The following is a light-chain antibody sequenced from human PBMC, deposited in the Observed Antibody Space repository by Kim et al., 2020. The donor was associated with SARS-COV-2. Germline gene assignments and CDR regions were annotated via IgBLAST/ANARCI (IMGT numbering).Light chain of an antibody. J-gene: IGLJ1*01. Sequence: VKLTCTLSSGHSSYAIAWHQQQPEKGPRYLMKLNSDGSHSKGDGIPDRFSGSSSGAERYLTISSLQSEDEADYYCQTWGTGIPYVFGTGTKVTVL. CDR3: QTWGTGIPYV. CDR2: LNSDGSH. CDR1: SGHSSYA. V-gene: IGLV4-69*01.